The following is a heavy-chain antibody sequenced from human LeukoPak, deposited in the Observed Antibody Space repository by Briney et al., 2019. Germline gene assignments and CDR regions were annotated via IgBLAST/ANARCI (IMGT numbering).Heavy chain of an antibody. CDR2: IRSKAYGGTT. V-gene: IGHV3-49*03. D-gene: IGHD2-15*01. CDR1: GFTFGDYA. J-gene: IGHJ6*03. Sequence: GGSLRLSCTASGFTFGDYAMSWFRQAPGKGLEWVGFIRSKAYGGTTEYAASVKGRFTISRDDSKSIAYLQMNSLKTEDTAVYYCTRPGTLGGLSDYYYYYMDVWGKGTTVTVSS. CDR3: TRPGTLGGLSDYYYYYMDV.